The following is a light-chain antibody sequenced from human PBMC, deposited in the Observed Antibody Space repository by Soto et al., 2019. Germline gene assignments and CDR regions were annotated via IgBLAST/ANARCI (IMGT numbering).Light chain of an antibody. CDR2: EGS. CDR1: SSDVGSFNL. CDR3: CSYVSRSTLSYV. J-gene: IGLJ1*01. Sequence: QSVLTQPASVSGSPGQSITISCTGTSSDVGSFNLVSWYQQHAGKAPKLMIYEGSKRPSGVSNRFSGSKSGNTASLTISGLQAEDEADYYCCSYVSRSTLSYVFGSVTKVTVL. V-gene: IGLV2-23*01.